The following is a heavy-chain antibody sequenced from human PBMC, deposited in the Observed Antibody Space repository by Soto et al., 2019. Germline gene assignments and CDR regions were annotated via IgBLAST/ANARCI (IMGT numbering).Heavy chain of an antibody. Sequence: DVQLMQSGAEVRKAGESLKISCKTSGYSFTTYWIGWVRQMPGKGLECMGIIYPYDSDTRYSPSVQGQVTISADKSTSTVSLQWSSLKASDTAMYYCARLDYYDSSGYLGGGVYYFDYWGQGTLATVSS. CDR2: IYPYDSDT. CDR3: ARLDYYDSSGYLGGGVYYFDY. V-gene: IGHV5-51*03. D-gene: IGHD3-22*01. J-gene: IGHJ4*02. CDR1: GYSFTTYW.